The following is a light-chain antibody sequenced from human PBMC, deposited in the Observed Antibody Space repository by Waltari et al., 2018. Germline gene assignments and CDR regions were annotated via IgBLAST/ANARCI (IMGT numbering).Light chain of an antibody. CDR1: NNDVGTYDL. CDR2: QGT. J-gene: IGLJ3*02. Sequence: QSALTQPASMSASPGQSITISCTATNNDVGTYDLVSWYQQHPGRAPKLLIFQGTKRPSEVSGRFSGPKFADTASLTISGLQPEDEADYYCCSYAGTWLFGGGTKVTVL. CDR3: CSYAGTWL. V-gene: IGLV2-23*01.